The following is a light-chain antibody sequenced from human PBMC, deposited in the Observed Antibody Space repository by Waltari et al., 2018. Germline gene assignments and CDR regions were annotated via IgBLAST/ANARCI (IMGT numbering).Light chain of an antibody. Sequence: PGQRVTISCTGSSSNIGAGYHVHWYQHLPGTAPKLLIYGNSNRPSGVPDRFSGSKSGTSASLAITGLQAEDEADYYCQSYDSSLSAHVIFGGGTKLTVL. V-gene: IGLV1-40*01. J-gene: IGLJ2*01. CDR2: GNS. CDR1: SSNIGAGYH. CDR3: QSYDSSLSAHVI.